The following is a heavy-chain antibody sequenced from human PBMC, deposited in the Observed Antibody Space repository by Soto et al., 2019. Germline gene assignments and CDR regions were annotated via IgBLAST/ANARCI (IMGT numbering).Heavy chain of an antibody. CDR3: VKERDILTGYYNPDFDY. J-gene: IGHJ4*02. D-gene: IGHD3-9*01. CDR1: GFTFSSYA. CDR2: ISSNGGST. Sequence: PGGSLRLSCSASGFTFSSYAMHWVRQAPGKGLEYVSAISSNGGSTYYADSVKGRFTISRDNSKNTLYPQMSSLRAEDTAVYYCVKERDILTGYYNPDFDYWGQGTLVTVSS. V-gene: IGHV3-64D*06.